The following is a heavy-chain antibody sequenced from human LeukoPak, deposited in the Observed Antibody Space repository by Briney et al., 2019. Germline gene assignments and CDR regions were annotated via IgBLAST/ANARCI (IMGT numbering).Heavy chain of an antibody. CDR1: GFTFSSYW. CDR3: ARIPVEPRFDY. V-gene: IGHV3-7*01. CDR2: IKQDGSEK. D-gene: IGHD4-23*01. Sequence: AGGSLRLSCAASGFTFSSYWMSWVRQAPGEGLESVANIKQDGSEKYYADSVEGRFTISRDNAKNSLYLQMNSLKAEDTAVYYCARIPVEPRFDYWGQGTLVTVSS. J-gene: IGHJ4*02.